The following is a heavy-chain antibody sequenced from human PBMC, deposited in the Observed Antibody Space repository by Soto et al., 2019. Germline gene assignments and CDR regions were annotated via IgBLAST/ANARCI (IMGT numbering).Heavy chain of an antibody. D-gene: IGHD2-21*01. J-gene: IGHJ6*02. Sequence: GASVKVSCKASGGTFSSYAISWVRQAPGQGLEWMGGIIPIFGTANYAQKFQGRVTITADESTSTAYMELSSLRSEDTAVYYCARGLPPTRYYYYGMDVWGQGTTVTVSS. CDR2: IIPIFGTA. CDR1: GGTFSSYA. CDR3: ARGLPPTRYYYYGMDV. V-gene: IGHV1-69*13.